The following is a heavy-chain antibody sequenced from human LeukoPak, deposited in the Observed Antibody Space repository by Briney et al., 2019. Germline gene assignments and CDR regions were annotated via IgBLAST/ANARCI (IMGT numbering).Heavy chain of an antibody. D-gene: IGHD3-22*01. CDR2: IRSKANSYAT. CDR1: GFTFSGSA. J-gene: IGHJ4*02. CDR3: TRTENNYDSSGPDY. Sequence: PGGSLRLSCAASGFTFSGSAMHWVRQASGKGLEWVGRIRSKANSYATAYAASVKGRFTISRDDSKNTAYLQTNSLKTEDTAVYYCTRTENNYDSSGPDYWGQGTLVTVSS. V-gene: IGHV3-73*01.